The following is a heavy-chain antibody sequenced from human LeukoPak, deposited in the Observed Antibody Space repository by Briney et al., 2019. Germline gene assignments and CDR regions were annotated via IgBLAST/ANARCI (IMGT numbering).Heavy chain of an antibody. CDR3: ARARRGWFDP. V-gene: IGHV4-59*12. CDR1: GGSISSYY. J-gene: IGHJ5*02. CDR2: IYYSGST. D-gene: IGHD5-24*01. Sequence: SETLSLTCTVSGGSISSYYWSWIRQPPGKGLEWIGYIYYSGSTNYNPSLKSRVTMSVDTSKNQFSLKLSSVTAADTAVYYCARARRGWFDPWGQGTLVTVSS.